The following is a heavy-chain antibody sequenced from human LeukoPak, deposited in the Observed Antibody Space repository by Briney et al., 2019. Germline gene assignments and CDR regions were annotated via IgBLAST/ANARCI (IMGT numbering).Heavy chain of an antibody. CDR2: INNSGST. V-gene: IGHV4-34*01. Sequence: SETLSLTCAVSGGSFSGYYWSWIRQPPGKGLEWIGEINNSGSTNYNPSLKSRVTISVDTSKNQFSLKLSSVTAADTAVYYCAGGPVRFSMIVVVVRANPYDFDYWGQGTLVTVSS. J-gene: IGHJ4*02. CDR1: GGSFSGYY. CDR3: AGGPVRFSMIVVVVRANPYDFDY. D-gene: IGHD3-22*01.